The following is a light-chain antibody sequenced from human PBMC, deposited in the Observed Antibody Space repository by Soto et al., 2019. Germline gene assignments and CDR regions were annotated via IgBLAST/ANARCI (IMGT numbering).Light chain of an antibody. J-gene: IGKJ1*01. CDR2: DAS. V-gene: IGKV3-11*01. CDR1: QSVSTF. Sequence: PGERATLSCRASQSVSTFLAWYQHKPGQPPRLLIYDASNRATGIPDRFSGSGSGTDFTLTISSLQPDDFATYYCQQYNSFFRTFGQGTKVDIK. CDR3: QQYNSFFRT.